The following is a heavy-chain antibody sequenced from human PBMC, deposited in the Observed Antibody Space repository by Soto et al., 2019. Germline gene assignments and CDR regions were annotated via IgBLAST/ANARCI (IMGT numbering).Heavy chain of an antibody. V-gene: IGHV2-5*02. CDR3: AHGSREGHCRGGSCYYFDY. J-gene: IGHJ4*02. CDR2: LYWDDDK. D-gene: IGHD2-15*01. Sequence: QITLKESGLPLMKPTQTLTLTCTFSGFSLTTSGVGVGWIRQPPGKALEWLALLYWDDDKRYSPSLKSRLTITTDTSKNHVVLILTDMDPVDTATYYCAHGSREGHCRGGSCYYFDYWGQGIPVTVSS. CDR1: GFSLTTSGVG.